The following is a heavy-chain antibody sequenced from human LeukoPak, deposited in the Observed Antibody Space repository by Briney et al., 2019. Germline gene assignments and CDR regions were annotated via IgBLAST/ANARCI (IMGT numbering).Heavy chain of an antibody. CDR3: ARAARITMVRGVYNY. J-gene: IGHJ4*02. CDR2: INPNSGGT. D-gene: IGHD3-10*01. CDR1: GYAFTGYY. Sequence: ASVKVSCKASGYAFTGYYMHWVRQAPGQGLEWMGWINPNSGGTNYAQKFQGRVTMTRDTSISTAYMELSRLRSDDTAVYYCARAARITMVRGVYNYWGQGTLVTVSS. V-gene: IGHV1-2*02.